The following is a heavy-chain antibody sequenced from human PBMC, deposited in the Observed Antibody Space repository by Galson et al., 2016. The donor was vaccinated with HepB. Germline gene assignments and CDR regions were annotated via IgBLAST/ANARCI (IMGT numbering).Heavy chain of an antibody. CDR1: GFTVSNNW. CDR3: ARHIGGRSYFDY. J-gene: IGHJ4*02. V-gene: IGHV3-74*01. Sequence: SLRLSCAASGFTVSNNWMHWVRQAPGKGLMWVSRIHSDGSITNYADSVKGRFTISTDNAKNTVYLQMNSLRAEDTAVYYCARHIGGRSYFDYWGQGTLVTVSS. CDR2: IHSDGSIT. D-gene: IGHD1-26*01.